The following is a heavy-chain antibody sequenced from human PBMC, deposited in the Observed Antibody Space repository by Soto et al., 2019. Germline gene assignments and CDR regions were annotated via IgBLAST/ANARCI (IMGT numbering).Heavy chain of an antibody. D-gene: IGHD6-13*01. CDR1: GFTFSSFG. V-gene: IGHV3-21*06. Sequence: PGGSLRLSCAASGFTFSSFGMNWVRQAPGKGLEWVSSISSGSSYTYYADSVKGRFTISRDNAKNSLYLQMNSVRAEDTAVYYCARGGSSSSYHFDYWGQGTLVTVSS. CDR3: ARGGSSSSYHFDY. J-gene: IGHJ4*02. CDR2: ISSGSSYT.